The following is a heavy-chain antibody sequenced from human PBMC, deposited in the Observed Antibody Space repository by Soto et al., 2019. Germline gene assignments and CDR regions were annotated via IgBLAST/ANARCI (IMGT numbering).Heavy chain of an antibody. J-gene: IGHJ6*02. V-gene: IGHV3-74*01. CDR1: GITFSSFW. Sequence: GGSLRLSCAVSGITFSSFWMHWVRQVPGKGLVWISRINTDGSSTTYADSVKGRFTISRDNSKNTLYLQMNSLRAEDTAVYYCAKHYYDSSGYYDHYYYYYYGMDVWGQGTTVTVSS. CDR2: INTDGSST. D-gene: IGHD3-22*01. CDR3: AKHYYDSSGYYDHYYYYYYGMDV.